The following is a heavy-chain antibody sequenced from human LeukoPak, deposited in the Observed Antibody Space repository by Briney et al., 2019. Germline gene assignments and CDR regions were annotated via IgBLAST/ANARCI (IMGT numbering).Heavy chain of an antibody. J-gene: IGHJ5*02. V-gene: IGHV4-31*03. CDR3: ARDLYGDYVAGGNWFDP. CDR1: GGSISSGGYY. D-gene: IGHD4-17*01. Sequence: SETLSLTCTVPGGSISSGGYYWSWIRQHPGKGLEWIGYIYYSGSTYYNPSLKSRVTISVDTSKNQFSLKLSSVTAADTAVYYCARDLYGDYVAGGNWFDPWGQGTLVTVSS. CDR2: IYYSGST.